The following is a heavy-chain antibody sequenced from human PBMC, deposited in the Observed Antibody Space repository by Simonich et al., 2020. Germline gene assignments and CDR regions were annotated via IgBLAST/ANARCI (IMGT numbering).Heavy chain of an antibody. D-gene: IGHD6-13*01. V-gene: IGHV4-39*01. J-gene: IGHJ3*02. CDR1: GGSISSSSYY. Sequence: QLQLQESGPGLVKPSETLSLTCTVSGGSISSSSYYWGWIRQPPGKGLEWIGSIYYSGSTYYKPSLKRRVPISVDTSKNQFSLKLSSVTAADTAVYYCARHAGFAFDIWGQGTMVTVSS. CDR2: IYYSGST. CDR3: ARHAGFAFDI.